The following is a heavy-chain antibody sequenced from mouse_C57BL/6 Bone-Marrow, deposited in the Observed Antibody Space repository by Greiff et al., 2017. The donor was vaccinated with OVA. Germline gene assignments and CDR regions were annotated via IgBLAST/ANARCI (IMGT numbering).Heavy chain of an antibody. CDR3: ARYRICPYYAMDY. CDR1: GYTFTDYN. D-gene: IGHD6-1*01. Sequence: EVQLQQSGPELVKPGASVKMSCKASGYTFTDYNMHWVKQSHGKSLEWIGYINPNNGGTSYNQKFKGKATLTVNKSSSTAYMELRSLTSEDSAVYYCARYRICPYYAMDYWGQGTSVTVSS. J-gene: IGHJ4*01. V-gene: IGHV1-22*01. CDR2: INPNNGGT.